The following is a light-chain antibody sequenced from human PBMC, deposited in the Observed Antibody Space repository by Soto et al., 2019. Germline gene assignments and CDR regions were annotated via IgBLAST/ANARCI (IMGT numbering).Light chain of an antibody. J-gene: IGKJ1*01. V-gene: IGKV3-15*01. CDR2: SAS. CDR3: KQYNTWPPT. Sequence: EIVMTQSPATLSASPGSRASVHCRDSQSVRSNLAWYQHKPGQAPRLLIYSASTRSTGIPARFSGSGSGTEFTLSIGSLQSEDFAIYYCKQYNTWPPTFGKWTKVDIK. CDR1: QSVRSN.